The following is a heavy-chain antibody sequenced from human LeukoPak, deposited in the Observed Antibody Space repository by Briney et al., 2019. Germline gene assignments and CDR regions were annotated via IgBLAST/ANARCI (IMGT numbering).Heavy chain of an antibody. D-gene: IGHD2-15*01. CDR2: INMDGNSI. Sequence: GGSLRLSCAASGFTFSNYWMHWVRQAPGKGLVWVSRINMDGNSISYADSVKGRFTISRDNAKNTVNLQMNSLRAEDTAVYYCAIRGSYWGQGALVTVSS. CDR1: GFTFSNYW. CDR3: AIRGSY. V-gene: IGHV3-74*01. J-gene: IGHJ4*02.